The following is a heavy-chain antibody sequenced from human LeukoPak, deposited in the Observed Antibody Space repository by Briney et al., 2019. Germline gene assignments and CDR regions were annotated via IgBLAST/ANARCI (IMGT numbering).Heavy chain of an antibody. CDR3: ARLGDLLTGYYFES. V-gene: IGHV4-39*01. D-gene: IGHD3-9*01. CDR2: IYFSGSA. J-gene: IGHJ4*02. CDR1: GDSISSGSYY. Sequence: PSETLSLTCNVSGDSISSGSYYWGWIRQPPGKGLEWIGSIYFSGSAHYNPSLKSRVTIFVDRSKNQFSLEVRSVTAADTAVYFCARLGDLLTGYYFESWGQGTLVIVSS.